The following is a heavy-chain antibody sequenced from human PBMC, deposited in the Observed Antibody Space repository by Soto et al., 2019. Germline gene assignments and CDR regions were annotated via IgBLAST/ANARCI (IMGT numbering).Heavy chain of an antibody. CDR2: IYDSGST. CDR1: GGSISSYY. CDR3: AAPPRY. Sequence: SETLCLTCTVSGGSISSYYWSWIRQPPGKGLEWIGYIYDSGSTNYNPSLKSRVTISVDTSKNQFSLKLTSVTAADTAVYYCAAPPRYWGQGTMVTVS. V-gene: IGHV4-59*01. J-gene: IGHJ4*02.